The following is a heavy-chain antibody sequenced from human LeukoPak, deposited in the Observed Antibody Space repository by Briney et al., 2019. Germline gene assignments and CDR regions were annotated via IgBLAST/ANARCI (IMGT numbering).Heavy chain of an antibody. CDR2: IYYSGST. V-gene: IGHV4-59*01. D-gene: IGHD5-12*01. CDR3: ARGARGYDYLAFDY. J-gene: IGHJ4*02. Sequence: PSETLSLTCTVSGGSISSYYWSWIRQPPGKGLEGFGYIYYSGSTNYNPSLKSRVTISVDTSKNQFSLKLSSVTAADTAVYYCARGARGYDYLAFDYWGQGTLVTVSS. CDR1: GGSISSYY.